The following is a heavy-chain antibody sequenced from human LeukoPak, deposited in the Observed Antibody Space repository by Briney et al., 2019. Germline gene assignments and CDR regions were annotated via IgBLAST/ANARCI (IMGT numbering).Heavy chain of an antibody. CDR1: DGSISSSSYY. D-gene: IGHD6-19*01. V-gene: IGHV4-39*02. CDR3: ARETEKQWQY. Sequence: SETLSLTCTVSDGSISSSSYYWGWIRQPPGKGLEWIGEINHSGSTNYNPSLKSRVTISVDTSKNQFSLTLRSVTAADTAVYYCARETEKQWQYWGQGTMATVSS. CDR2: INHSGST. J-gene: IGHJ3*01.